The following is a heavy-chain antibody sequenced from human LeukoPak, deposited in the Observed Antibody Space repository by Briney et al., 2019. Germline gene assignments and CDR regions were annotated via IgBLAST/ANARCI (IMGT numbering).Heavy chain of an antibody. V-gene: IGHV4-38-2*02. J-gene: IGHJ4*02. CDR1: GYSISSGYY. D-gene: IGHD6-13*01. CDR2: IYHSGST. CDR3: ARHFGVAAANFDY. Sequence: SETLSLTCTVSGYSISSGYYWGWIRQPPGKGLEWIGSIYHSGSTYYNPSLKSRVTISVDTSKNQFSLKLSSVTAADTAVYYCARHFGVAAANFDYWGQGTLVTVSS.